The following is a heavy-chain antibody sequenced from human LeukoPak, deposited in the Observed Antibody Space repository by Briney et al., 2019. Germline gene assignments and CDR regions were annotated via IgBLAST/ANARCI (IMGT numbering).Heavy chain of an antibody. CDR1: GGSISSSSYY. CDR3: ARRFLEMPYYFDY. V-gene: IGHV4-39*01. Sequence: SETLSLTCTVSGGSISSSSYYWGWIRQPPGKGLEWIGSIYYSGSSYYNPSLKSRVTISVDTSKNQFSLKLSSVTAADTAVYYCARRFLEMPYYFDYWGQGTLVTVSS. CDR2: IYYSGSS. D-gene: IGHD3-3*01. J-gene: IGHJ4*02.